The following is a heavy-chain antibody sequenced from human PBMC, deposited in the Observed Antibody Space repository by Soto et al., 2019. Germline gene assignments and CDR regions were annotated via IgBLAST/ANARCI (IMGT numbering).Heavy chain of an antibody. CDR3: ARDPDGSGSYYNNYGMDV. CDR1: GFTFSSYS. CDR2: ISSSSSYI. J-gene: IGHJ6*02. D-gene: IGHD3-10*01. V-gene: IGHV3-21*01. Sequence: RLSCAASGFTFSSYSMNWVRQAPGKGLEWVSSISSSSSYIYYADSVKGRFTISRDNAKNSLYLQMNSLRAEDTAVYYCARDPDGSGSYYNNYGMDVWGQGTTVTVYS.